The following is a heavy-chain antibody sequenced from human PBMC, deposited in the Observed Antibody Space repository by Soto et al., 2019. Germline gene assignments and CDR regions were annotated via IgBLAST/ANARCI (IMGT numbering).Heavy chain of an antibody. D-gene: IGHD3-22*01. CDR3: ARVPLYDSSGYNDVGYKWFDP. Sequence: QVQLVQSGAEVKKPGASVKVSCKASGYTFTSYAMHWVRQAPGQRLEWMGWINVGNGNTKYSQKFQGRVTITRDTSASTAYMELRSLRSEDTAVYYCARVPLYDSSGYNDVGYKWFDPWGQGTLVTVSS. CDR2: INVGNGNT. J-gene: IGHJ5*02. CDR1: GYTFTSYA. V-gene: IGHV1-3*01.